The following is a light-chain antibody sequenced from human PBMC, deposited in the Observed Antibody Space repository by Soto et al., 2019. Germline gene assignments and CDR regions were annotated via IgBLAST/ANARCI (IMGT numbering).Light chain of an antibody. V-gene: IGLV2-14*01. CDR3: SSYTSSTSVA. CDR1: SSDVGGHNY. CDR2: AVS. Sequence: QSALTQPASVSGSPGQSITISCTGTSSDVGGHNYVSWYQQHPGKAPKLIIYAVSNRPSGVSHRFSGSKSGNTASLAISGLQAEDEAEYYCSSYTSSTSVAFGGGTKITVL. J-gene: IGLJ2*01.